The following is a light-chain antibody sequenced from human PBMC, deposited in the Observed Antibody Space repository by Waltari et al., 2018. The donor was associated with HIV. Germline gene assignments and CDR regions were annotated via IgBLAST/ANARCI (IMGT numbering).Light chain of an antibody. CDR2: GAS. CDR3: QQFHNWPRT. J-gene: IGKJ1*01. V-gene: IGKV3-15*01. CDR1: QSVSSN. Sequence: EIVMTQSPATLSVSPGERVSLSCRASQSVSSNLVWYQQKPGQAPRVLIYGASTRAADIPARFSGSGAGTEFTLTISSLQSEDFAVYYCQQFHNWPRTFGQGTKVEIK.